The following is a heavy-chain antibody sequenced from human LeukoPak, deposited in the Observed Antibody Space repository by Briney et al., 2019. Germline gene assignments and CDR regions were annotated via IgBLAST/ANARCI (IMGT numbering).Heavy chain of an antibody. Sequence: SGGSLRLSCAASGFTFSSYGMHWVRQAPGKGLEWVAFIRYDGSNKYYADPVKGRFTISRDNSKNTLYLQMNSMSAEDTAVYYCAKDYCSSTSCYNNYFDYWGQGTLVTVSS. D-gene: IGHD2-2*02. J-gene: IGHJ4*02. CDR3: AKDYCSSTSCYNNYFDY. CDR1: GFTFSSYG. CDR2: IRYDGSNK. V-gene: IGHV3-30*02.